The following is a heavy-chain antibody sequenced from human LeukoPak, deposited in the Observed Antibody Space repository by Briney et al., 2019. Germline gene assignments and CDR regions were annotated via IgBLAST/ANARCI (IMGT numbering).Heavy chain of an antibody. J-gene: IGHJ3*02. CDR1: GLTFTSSA. CDR2: IVVCCGNT. D-gene: IGHD1-26*01. Sequence: ASVKVSCEASGLTFTSSAMQWVRQARGQRREWIGWIVVCCGNTNYAQKFQERVTTTRDMSTSTAYMELSSLRSEDTAVSYCAADSWELLPRAFDIWGQGTMVTVSS. V-gene: IGHV1-58*02. CDR3: AADSWELLPRAFDI.